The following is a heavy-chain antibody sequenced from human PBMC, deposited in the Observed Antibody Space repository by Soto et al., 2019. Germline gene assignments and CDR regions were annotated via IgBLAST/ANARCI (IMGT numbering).Heavy chain of an antibody. V-gene: IGHV3-23*01. J-gene: IGHJ4*02. CDR3: ARELYGDHLTVDY. D-gene: IGHD4-17*01. Sequence: GGSLRLSCAASGFTLINFAMTWVRQAPGKGLEWVSAISGNGISTYYADSVKGRFTISRDNSKNTLYLQMNSLRAEDTAVYYCARELYGDHLTVDYWGQGTLVTVPQ. CDR1: GFTLINFA. CDR2: ISGNGIST.